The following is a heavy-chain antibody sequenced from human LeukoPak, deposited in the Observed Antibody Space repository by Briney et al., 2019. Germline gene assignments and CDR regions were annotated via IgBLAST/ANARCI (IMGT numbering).Heavy chain of an antibody. Sequence: PGGSLRLSCAASGFTFSSYSMNWVRQAPGKGLEWVSSISSSSSYIYYADPVKGRFTISRDNAKNSLYLQMNSLRAEDTAVYYCARDLAGYDSSGYGYWGQGTLVTVSS. V-gene: IGHV3-21*01. CDR1: GFTFSSYS. D-gene: IGHD3-22*01. CDR2: ISSSSSYI. CDR3: ARDLAGYDSSGYGY. J-gene: IGHJ4*02.